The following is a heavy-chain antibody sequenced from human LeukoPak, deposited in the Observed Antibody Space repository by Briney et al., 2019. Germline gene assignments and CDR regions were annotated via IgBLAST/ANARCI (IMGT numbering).Heavy chain of an antibody. Sequence: GESLKISCKGSEYSFTDYWIGWVRQMPGKGLEWMGIIYPGDSDTRYSPSFQGQVTISADKSISTAYLQWSSLKASDTAMYYCARHRGDYYYYMDVWGKGTTVTISS. D-gene: IGHD3-10*01. V-gene: IGHV5-51*01. CDR2: IYPGDSDT. CDR1: EYSFTDYW. J-gene: IGHJ6*03. CDR3: ARHRGDYYYYMDV.